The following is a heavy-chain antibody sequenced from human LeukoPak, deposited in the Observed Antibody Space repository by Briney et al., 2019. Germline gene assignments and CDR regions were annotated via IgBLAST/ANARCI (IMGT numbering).Heavy chain of an antibody. CDR1: GLTFSRYW. CDR3: ARDYTGGWNDY. Sequence: PGGSLRLSCAAAGLTFSRYWMSWVCQATGKGLECVAKIKEDGSEKHYVDSVKGRFTISRDNAKNSLYLQMNSLRAEDTAIYYCARDYTGGWNDYWGQGTLVTVSS. CDR2: IKEDGSEK. D-gene: IGHD7-27*01. J-gene: IGHJ4*02. V-gene: IGHV3-7*01.